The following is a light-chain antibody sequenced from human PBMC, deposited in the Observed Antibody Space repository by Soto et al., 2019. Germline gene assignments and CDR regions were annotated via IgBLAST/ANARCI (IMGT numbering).Light chain of an antibody. CDR3: QEYTTYSRT. CDR1: QTINNW. J-gene: IGKJ1*01. CDR2: DAS. V-gene: IGKV1-5*01. Sequence: DIQMTQSPSTLSASVGDRVTITCRASQTINNWLAWYQQKPGKVPKVLIYDASTLESGVPSRFSGGGSGTEFNITITCLQPDDSATYYCQEYTTYSRTFGQGTKVEV.